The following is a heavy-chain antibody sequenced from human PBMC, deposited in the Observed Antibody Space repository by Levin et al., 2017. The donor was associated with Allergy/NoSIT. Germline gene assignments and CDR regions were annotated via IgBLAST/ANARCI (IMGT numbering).Heavy chain of an antibody. D-gene: IGHD1-1*01. J-gene: IGHJ4*02. CDR3: ARVEGRVFDY. CDR2: ISSDGSNK. CDR1: GFTFNSYA. V-gene: IGHV3-30-3*01. Sequence: GGSLRLCCADSGFTFNSYAMHWVRQAPGKGLEWVAVISSDGSNKYYADSVKGRFTISRDNSKNTLYLQMNSLRVEDTAVYYCARVEGRVFDYWGQGTLVTVSS.